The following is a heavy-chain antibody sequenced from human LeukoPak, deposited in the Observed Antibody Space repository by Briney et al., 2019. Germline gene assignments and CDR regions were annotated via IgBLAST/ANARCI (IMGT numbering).Heavy chain of an antibody. V-gene: IGHV1-8*01. CDR3: ARAGPTSDTGLLYYGMDV. CDR1: GYTFTSYD. D-gene: IGHD1-26*01. Sequence: ASVTVSCKASGYTFTSYDINWVRQAPGQGLEWMGWMNPNSGNTGYAQKFQGRVTMTRNTSISTAYMELSSLRSEDTAVYYCARAGPTSDTGLLYYGMDVWGQGTTVTVSS. J-gene: IGHJ6*02. CDR2: MNPNSGNT.